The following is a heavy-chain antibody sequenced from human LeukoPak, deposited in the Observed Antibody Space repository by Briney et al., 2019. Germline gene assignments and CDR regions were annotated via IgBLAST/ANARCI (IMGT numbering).Heavy chain of an antibody. D-gene: IGHD4/OR15-4a*01. CDR1: GGSFSGYY. V-gene: IGHV4-34*01. J-gene: IGHJ4*02. CDR3: ARRFGYGVVGGYFDY. CDR2: INHSGST. Sequence: SETLSLTCAVYGGSFSGYYWSWIRQPPGKGLEWIGEINHSGSTNYSPSLKSRVTISVDTSKNQFSLKLSSVTAADTAVYYCARRFGYGVVGGYFDYWGQGTLVTVSS.